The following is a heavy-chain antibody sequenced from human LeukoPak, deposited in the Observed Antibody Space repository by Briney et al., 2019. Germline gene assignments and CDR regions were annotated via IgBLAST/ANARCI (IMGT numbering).Heavy chain of an antibody. Sequence: GGSLRLSCEASGFTFRSYAMSWVRQAPGKGLEWVSSISSSGSYISYADSVKGRFSVSRDNAKNSLNLQMNSLRAEDTAVYYCTREGAIVVGDAFDLWGQGTMVTVSS. CDR1: GFTFRSYA. CDR2: ISSSGSYI. V-gene: IGHV3-21*01. J-gene: IGHJ3*01. D-gene: IGHD2-15*01. CDR3: TREGAIVVGDAFDL.